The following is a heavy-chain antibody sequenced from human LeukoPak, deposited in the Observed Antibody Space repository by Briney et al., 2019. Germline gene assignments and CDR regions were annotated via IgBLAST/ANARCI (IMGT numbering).Heavy chain of an antibody. CDR2: IYYSGST. D-gene: IGHD6-19*01. CDR1: GGSIRSSSYY. Sequence: SETLSLTCTVSGGSIRSSSYYWGWIRQPPGKGLEWIGSIYYSGSTYYNASLKSRGTISVDTSKNQFSLKLNSVTAADTAVYFCARQVVAVAGTGYFDYWGQGTLVTASS. J-gene: IGHJ4*02. V-gene: IGHV4-39*01. CDR3: ARQVVAVAGTGYFDY.